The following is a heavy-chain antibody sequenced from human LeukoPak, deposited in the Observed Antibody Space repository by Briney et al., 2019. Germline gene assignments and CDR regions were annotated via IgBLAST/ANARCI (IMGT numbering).Heavy chain of an antibody. CDR3: SIAARRAFAFDI. V-gene: IGHV3-53*01. D-gene: IGHD6-6*01. CDR2: IYSGGTT. CDR1: GFTFSSYA. J-gene: IGHJ3*02. Sequence: PGGSLRLSCAASGFTFSSYAMSWVRHAPGKGLEWVSVIYSGGTTFYADSVKGRFTISRDNSKNTLYLQMNSLRAEDTAVYYCSIAARRAFAFDIWGQGTMVTVSS.